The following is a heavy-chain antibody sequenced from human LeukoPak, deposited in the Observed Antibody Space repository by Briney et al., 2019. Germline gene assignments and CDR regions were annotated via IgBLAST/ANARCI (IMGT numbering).Heavy chain of an antibody. CDR3: ARDKIGRILEWLSYFDY. Sequence: PGGSLRLSCAASGFTFSSYWMSWVRQAPGKGLEWAANIKQDGSEKYYVDSVKGRFTISRDNAKNSLYLQMNSLRAEDTAVYYCARDKIGRILEWLSYFDYWGQGTLVTVSS. D-gene: IGHD3-3*01. J-gene: IGHJ4*02. V-gene: IGHV3-7*01. CDR1: GFTFSSYW. CDR2: IKQDGSEK.